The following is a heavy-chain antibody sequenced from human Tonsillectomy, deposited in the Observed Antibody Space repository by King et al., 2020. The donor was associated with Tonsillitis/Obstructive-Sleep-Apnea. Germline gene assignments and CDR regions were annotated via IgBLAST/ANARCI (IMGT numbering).Heavy chain of an antibody. CDR1: GGSISSYY. D-gene: IGHD3-22*01. CDR2: IYYSGST. CDR3: ASLYYYDSSGYSNDAFDI. V-gene: IGHV4-59*08. J-gene: IGHJ3*02. Sequence: QLQESGPGLVKPSETLSLTCTVSGGSISSYYWSWIRQPPGKGLEWMGYIYYSGSTNYNPSLKSRVTISVDTSKNQFSLKLSSVTAADTAVYYCASLYYYDSSGYSNDAFDIWGQGTMVTVSS.